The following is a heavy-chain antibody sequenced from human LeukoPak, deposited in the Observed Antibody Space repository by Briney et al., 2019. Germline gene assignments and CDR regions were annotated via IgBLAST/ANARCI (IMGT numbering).Heavy chain of an antibody. V-gene: IGHV3-23*01. CDR2: TSGSGGST. CDR1: GFTFSSYA. D-gene: IGHD2-2*01. Sequence: GGSLRLSCAASGFTFSSYAMSWVRQAPGKGLEWVSATSGSGGSTYYADSVKGRFTISRDNSKNTLYLQMNSLRAEDTAVYYCAKDLRHTSYHHDFDYWGQGTLVTVSS. CDR3: AKDLRHTSYHHDFDY. J-gene: IGHJ4*02.